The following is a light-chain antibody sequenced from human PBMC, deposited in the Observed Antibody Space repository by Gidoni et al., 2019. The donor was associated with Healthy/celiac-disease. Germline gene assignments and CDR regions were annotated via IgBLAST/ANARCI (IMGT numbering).Light chain of an antibody. CDR3: RQYSSYWGLT. J-gene: IGKJ4*02. CDR2: DAA. Sequence: DIQMTQSPSTLSASVGDRVTITCRASQSICSLLAWYQQKPGKAPQILIYDAASLESGVPSSFSGSGSGREFTLTTSSLQPDDFATFYCRQYSSYWGLTFGGGTKVEIK. CDR1: QSICSL. V-gene: IGKV1-5*01.